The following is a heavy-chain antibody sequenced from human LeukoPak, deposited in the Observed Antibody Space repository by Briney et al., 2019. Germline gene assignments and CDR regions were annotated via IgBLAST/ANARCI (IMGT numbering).Heavy chain of an antibody. CDR2: IIPILGIA. CDR1: GGTFSSYT. CDR3: ASPDLGDYSKSPQGYGMDV. J-gene: IGHJ6*02. Sequence: SVKVSCKASGGTFSSYTISWVRQAPGQGLEWMGRIIPILGIANYAQKFQGRVTITADKSTSTAYMELSSLRSEDTAVYYCASPDLGDYSKSPQGYGMDVWGQGTTVTVSS. D-gene: IGHD4-11*01. V-gene: IGHV1-69*02.